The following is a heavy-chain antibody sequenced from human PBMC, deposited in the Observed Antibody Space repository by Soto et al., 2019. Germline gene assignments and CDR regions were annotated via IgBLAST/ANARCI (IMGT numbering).Heavy chain of an antibody. CDR3: ASVFNYYDSSGYQDFDY. CDR2: ISYDGSNK. J-gene: IGHJ4*02. CDR1: GFTFSSYA. Sequence: WGSLRLSCAASGFTFSSYAMHWVRQAPGKGLEWVAVISYDGSNKYYADSVKGRFTISRDNSKNTLYLQMNSLRAEDTAVYYCASVFNYYDSSGYQDFDYWGQGTLVTVSS. V-gene: IGHV3-30-3*01. D-gene: IGHD3-22*01.